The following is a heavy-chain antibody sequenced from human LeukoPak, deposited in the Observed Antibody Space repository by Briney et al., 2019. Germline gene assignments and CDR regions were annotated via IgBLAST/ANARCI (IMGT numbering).Heavy chain of an antibody. V-gene: IGHV3-23*01. CDR1: GFTFSSYA. CDR3: AKSIWSQGSRTYDY. D-gene: IGHD2-2*01. J-gene: IGHJ4*02. Sequence: GGSLRLSCAASGFTFSSYAMSWVRQAPGKGLEWVSDIFGSGDNTYYADSVKGRFTISRDESKNTLYLQMNSLRAEDTAVYYCAKSIWSQGSRTYDYWGQGTLVTVSS. CDR2: IFGSGDNT.